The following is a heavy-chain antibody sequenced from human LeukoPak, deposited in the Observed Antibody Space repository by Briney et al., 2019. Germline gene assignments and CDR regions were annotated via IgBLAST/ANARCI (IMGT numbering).Heavy chain of an antibody. CDR1: GVSISSYY. J-gene: IGHJ4*02. V-gene: IGHV4-4*07. Sequence: PSETLSLTCTVSGVSISSYYWSWIRQPAGKGLEWIGRIYTSGSTNYNPSLKSRVTMSVDTSKNQFSLKLGSVTAADTAVYYCARDISAALSEDYWGQGTLVTVAS. D-gene: IGHD6-13*01. CDR3: ARDISAALSEDY. CDR2: IYTSGST.